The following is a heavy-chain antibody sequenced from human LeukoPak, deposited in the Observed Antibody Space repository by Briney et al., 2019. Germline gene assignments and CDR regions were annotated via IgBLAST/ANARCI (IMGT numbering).Heavy chain of an antibody. Sequence: ASVTVSCKASGGTFSSYAISWVRQAPGQGLEWMGRIIPILGIANYAQKFQGRVTITADKSTSTAYMELSSLRSEDTAVYYCARDLYYDSSGYSFDYWGQGTLVTVSS. D-gene: IGHD3-22*01. CDR1: GGTFSSYA. CDR3: ARDLYYDSSGYSFDY. J-gene: IGHJ4*02. CDR2: IIPILGIA. V-gene: IGHV1-69*04.